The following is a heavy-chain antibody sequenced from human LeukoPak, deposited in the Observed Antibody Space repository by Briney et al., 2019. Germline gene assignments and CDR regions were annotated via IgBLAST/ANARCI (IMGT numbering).Heavy chain of an antibody. Sequence: GGSLRLSCAASGFTIRSYAMSWVRHAPGEELEWVSGICDSGGTTYNADSVRGGSTISRDNSKTTLYLQMNSRRGEDTALYYCAKLTRGYCDSPACPTCFDPGGRGTLVTVSS. D-gene: IGHD3-22*01. V-gene: IGHV3-23*01. CDR3: AKLTRGYCDSPACPTCFDP. CDR2: ICDSGGTT. J-gene: IGHJ5*02. CDR1: GFTIRSYA.